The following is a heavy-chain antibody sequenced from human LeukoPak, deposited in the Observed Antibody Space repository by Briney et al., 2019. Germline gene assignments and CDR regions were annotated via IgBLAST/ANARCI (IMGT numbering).Heavy chain of an antibody. J-gene: IGHJ5*02. Sequence: ASVKVSCKASGYTFTSYYMHWVRQAPGQGLEWMGIINPSGGSTSYAQKFQGRVTMTRDTPTSTVYMELSSLRSEDTAVYYCAISAAAGPNWFDPWGQGTLVTVSS. CDR2: INPSGGST. D-gene: IGHD6-13*01. CDR3: AISAAAGPNWFDP. V-gene: IGHV1-46*01. CDR1: GYTFTSYY.